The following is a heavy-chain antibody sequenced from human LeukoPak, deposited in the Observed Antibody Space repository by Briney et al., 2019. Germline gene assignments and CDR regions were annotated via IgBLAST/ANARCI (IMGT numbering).Heavy chain of an antibody. J-gene: IGHJ6*03. Sequence: ASVKVSCKASGYTFIGYYMHWVRQVPGRGLEWMGGFDPEDGETIYAQKFQGRVTMTEDTSTDTAYMELSSLRSEDTAVYYCASLGDVVVPAATVLYYYYYMDVWGKGTTVTVSS. CDR3: ASLGDVVVPAATVLYYYYYMDV. V-gene: IGHV1-24*01. CDR2: FDPEDGET. CDR1: GYTFIGYY. D-gene: IGHD2-2*01.